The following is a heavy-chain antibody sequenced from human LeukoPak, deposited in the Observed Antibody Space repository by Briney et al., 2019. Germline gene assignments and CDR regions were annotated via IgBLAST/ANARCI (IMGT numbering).Heavy chain of an antibody. Sequence: ASVKVSCKASGYTFTSYYLHWVRQAPGQGLEWMGIINPSGGSTSYAQKFQGRVTMTRDTSTSTVYMELSSLRSEDTAVYYCARDRSGWLTGDDDAFDIWGQGTMVTVSS. J-gene: IGHJ3*02. CDR2: INPSGGST. V-gene: IGHV1-46*01. CDR3: ARDRSGWLTGDDDAFDI. D-gene: IGHD7-27*01. CDR1: GYTFTSYY.